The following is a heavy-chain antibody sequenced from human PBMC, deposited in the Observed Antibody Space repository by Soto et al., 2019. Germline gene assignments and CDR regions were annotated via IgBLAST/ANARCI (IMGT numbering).Heavy chain of an antibody. Sequence: QVQLVQSGTEVKKSGSSVKVSCKASGGTFRNYPINWVRQAPGQGLEWMGSIFPLTDIPDYAQNFQARLTISADKSTSTAYMELSSLTSDDTAMYFCASGPLVVFNYFETWGQGTLVTVSS. CDR3: ASGPLVVFNYFET. CDR1: GGTFRNYP. V-gene: IGHV1-69*02. CDR2: IFPLTDIP. J-gene: IGHJ4*02.